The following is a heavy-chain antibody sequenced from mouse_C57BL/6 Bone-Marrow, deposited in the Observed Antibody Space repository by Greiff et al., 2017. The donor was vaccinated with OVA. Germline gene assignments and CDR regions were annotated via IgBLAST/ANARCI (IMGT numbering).Heavy chain of an antibody. CDR2: ISSGGSYT. V-gene: IGHV5-6*01. D-gene: IGHD2-5*01. CDR1: GFTFSSYG. CDR3: ARNHLYDSDSTDWYFDV. Sequence: EVMLVESGGDLVKPGGSLKLSCAASGFTFSSYGMSWVRQTPDKRLEWVATISSGGSYTYYPDSVKGRFTISRGNAMTTLYLQRSRLKSKDTAMNYDARNHLYDSDSTDWYFDVWGTGTTVTVSS. J-gene: IGHJ1*03.